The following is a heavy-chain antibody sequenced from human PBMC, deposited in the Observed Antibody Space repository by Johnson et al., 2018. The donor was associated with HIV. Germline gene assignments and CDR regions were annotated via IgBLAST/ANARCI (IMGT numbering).Heavy chain of an antibody. J-gene: IGHJ3*02. V-gene: IGHV3-30-3*01. CDR1: GFTFSSYA. CDR3: AREGTLGAFDI. D-gene: IGHD1-1*01. Sequence: QVQLVESGGGVVQPGRSLRLSCAASGFTFSSYAMHWVRQAPGKGLEWVAVISYDGSNKYYADSVKGRFTISRDNSKNTLYLQMTSLRAEDTAVYYCAREGTLGAFDIWGQGTMVTVS. CDR2: ISYDGSNK.